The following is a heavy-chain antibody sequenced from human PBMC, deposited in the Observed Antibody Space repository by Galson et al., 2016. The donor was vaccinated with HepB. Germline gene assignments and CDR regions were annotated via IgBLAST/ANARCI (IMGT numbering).Heavy chain of an antibody. D-gene: IGHD1-26*01. CDR1: GYTFISYG. Sequence: SVKVSCKASGYTFISYGISWVRQAPGQGLEWMGWINAGNGNTKYSQKFQGRVTVTRDSSANTAYVDLSSLKSEDTAVYYCARGPKWEPLSDYWGQGTLVNASS. CDR2: INAGNGNT. V-gene: IGHV1-3*01. J-gene: IGHJ4*02. CDR3: ARGPKWEPLSDY.